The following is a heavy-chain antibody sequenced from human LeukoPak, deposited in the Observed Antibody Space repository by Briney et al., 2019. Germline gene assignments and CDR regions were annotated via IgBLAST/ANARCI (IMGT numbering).Heavy chain of an antibody. V-gene: IGHV4-34*01. Sequence: SETLSLTCAVYGGSFSGYYWSWIRQPPGKGLEWIGEINHSGSTNYNPSLKSRVTMSIDTSKNQFSLKLSSVTAADTAVYYCASTYYYNSGSFFFDYWGQGTLVTVSS. J-gene: IGHJ4*02. CDR2: INHSGST. CDR3: ASTYYYNSGSFFFDY. D-gene: IGHD3-10*01. CDR1: GGSFSGYY.